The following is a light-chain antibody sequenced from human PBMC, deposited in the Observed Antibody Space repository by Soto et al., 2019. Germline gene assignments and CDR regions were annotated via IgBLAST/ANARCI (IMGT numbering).Light chain of an antibody. J-gene: IGKJ4*01. CDR3: HQYNNWPPF. CDR2: GAS. V-gene: IGKV3-15*01. CDR1: QSVSSG. Sequence: ETVMTQSPDTLSVSPGERVTLSCRASQSVSSGLAWYQQKPGQAPRLLIYGASTRATGIPARFSGSGSGTDFTLTISSLQSEDFAVYYCHQYNNWPPFFGGGTKVDIK.